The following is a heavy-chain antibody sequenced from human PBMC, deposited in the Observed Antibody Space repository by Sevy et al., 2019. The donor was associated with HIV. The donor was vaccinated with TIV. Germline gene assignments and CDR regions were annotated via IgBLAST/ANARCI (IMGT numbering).Heavy chain of an antibody. V-gene: IGHV1-2*02. CDR2: INPNSGGT. J-gene: IGHJ6*02. CDR3: AAGGYDSGWYHLLYPRGEYGMDV. D-gene: IGHD6-19*01. Sequence: ASVKVSCKASGYTFTGYYMHWVRQAPGQGLEWMGWINPNSGGTNYAQKFQGRVTMTRDTSISTAYMELSRLRSDDTAVNYCAAGGYDSGWYHLLYPRGEYGMDVWGQGTTVTVSS. CDR1: GYTFTGYY.